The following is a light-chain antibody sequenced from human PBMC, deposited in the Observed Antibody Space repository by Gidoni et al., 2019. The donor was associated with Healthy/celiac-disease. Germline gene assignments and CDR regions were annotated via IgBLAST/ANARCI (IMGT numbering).Light chain of an antibody. CDR2: LGS. CDR3: MQALQTLT. V-gene: IGKV2-28*01. CDR1: QSLLHSNGYNY. J-gene: IGKJ4*01. Sequence: DLVMTQSPLSLPVTPGEPASISCRSSQSLLHSNGYNYLDWYLQKPGQSPQLLIYLGSNRASGVPDRFSGSGSGTDFTLKISRVEADDVGVYDCMQALQTLTFGGXTKVEIK.